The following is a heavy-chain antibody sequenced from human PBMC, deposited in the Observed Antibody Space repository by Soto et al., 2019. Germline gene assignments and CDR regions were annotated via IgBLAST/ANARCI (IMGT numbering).Heavy chain of an antibody. CDR1: GFSLSTSGVG. V-gene: IGHV2-5*01. CDR3: AHVVTPAPHHDILYGMDV. CDR2: IYWNDDK. Sequence: SGPTLVKPTQTLTLTCTFSGFSLSTSGVGVGWIRQPPGKALEWLALIYWNDDKRYSPSLKSRLTITKDTSKNQVVLTMTNMDPVDTATYYCAHVVTPAPHHDILYGMDVWGQGTTVTVSS. J-gene: IGHJ6*02. D-gene: IGHD3-9*01.